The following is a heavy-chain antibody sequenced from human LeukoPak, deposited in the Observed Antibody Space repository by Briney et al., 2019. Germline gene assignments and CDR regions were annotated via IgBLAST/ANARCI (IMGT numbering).Heavy chain of an antibody. CDR1: GFTFSSYW. D-gene: IGHD4-23*01. V-gene: IGHV3-74*01. J-gene: IGHJ5*01. CDR3: ARTEGTVAYDS. Sequence: GGSLRLSCAASGFTFSSYWMHWVRQAPGKGLVWVSRINSDGSGTIYADSVRGRFTISRDNAKNTLYLQMNSLRAEDTAVYYCARTEGTVAYDSWGQGTLVTVSS. CDR2: INSDGSGT.